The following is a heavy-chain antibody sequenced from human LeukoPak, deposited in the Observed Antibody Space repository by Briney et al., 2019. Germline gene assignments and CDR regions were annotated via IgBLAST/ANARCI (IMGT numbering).Heavy chain of an antibody. V-gene: IGHV3-23*01. Sequence: PGGSLRLSCAASGFTFSSYAMSWVRQAPGKGLEWVSAISGSGGSTYYADSVKGRFTISRDNSKNTLYLQMNSLRAEDTAVYYCAKGSYDSSGYYLYYFDYWGQGTLVTVSS. CDR1: GFTFSSYA. CDR3: AKGSYDSSGYYLYYFDY. J-gene: IGHJ4*02. CDR2: ISGSGGST. D-gene: IGHD3-22*01.